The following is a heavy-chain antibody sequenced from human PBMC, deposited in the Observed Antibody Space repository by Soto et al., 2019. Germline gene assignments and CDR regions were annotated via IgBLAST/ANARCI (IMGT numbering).Heavy chain of an antibody. CDR2: MFYSGTT. Sequence: QVQLQESGPGLIKPSQTLSLTCTVSGGSFSSGGYYWSWIRQHPGKGLEWTAYMFYSGTTYYNPYLKSRVTISMDTSKNQFSLKLRSLTAADTAVYYCARATILGVVYDVFDIWGQGTLVTVSS. CDR1: GGSFSSGGYY. D-gene: IGHD3-3*01. V-gene: IGHV4-31*03. J-gene: IGHJ3*02. CDR3: ARATILGVVYDVFDI.